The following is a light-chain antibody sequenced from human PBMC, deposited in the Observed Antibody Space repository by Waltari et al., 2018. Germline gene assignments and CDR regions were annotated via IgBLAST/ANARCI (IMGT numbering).Light chain of an antibody. CDR2: YDS. J-gene: IGLJ3*02. CDR3: QVWDDVTDSGV. Sequence: YVLTQPPSVSVDTGKTVRLTWGGEKLGRKSVNWYQQSPGQSPVLVMFYDSDRPSEIPERFSGSNSANTATLTISWVEAGDEADYHCQVWDDVTDSGVFGGGTKLTVL. CDR1: KLGRKS. V-gene: IGLV3-21*04.